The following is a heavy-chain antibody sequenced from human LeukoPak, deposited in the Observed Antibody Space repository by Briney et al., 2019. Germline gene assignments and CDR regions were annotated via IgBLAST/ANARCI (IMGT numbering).Heavy chain of an antibody. CDR3: AKTRYFDWSESWFDP. J-gene: IGHJ5*02. CDR2: ISGSGGST. Sequence: GGSLRLSCAASGFTFSSYAMSWVRQAPGKGLEWVSAISGSGGSTYYADSVKGRFTISRDNSKNTLYLQMNSLRAEDTAVYYCAKTRYFDWSESWFDPWGQGTLVTVSS. D-gene: IGHD3-9*01. V-gene: IGHV3-23*01. CDR1: GFTFSSYA.